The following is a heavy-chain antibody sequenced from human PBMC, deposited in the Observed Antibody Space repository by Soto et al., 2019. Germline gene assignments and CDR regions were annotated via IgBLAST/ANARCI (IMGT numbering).Heavy chain of an antibody. CDR3: AGGVRGSYYPEYYFDY. J-gene: IGHJ4*02. V-gene: IGHV6-1*01. Sequence: SQTLSLTCAISGDSVSSNSAAWNWIRQSPSRGLEWLGRTYYRSKWYNDYAVSVKSRITINPDTSKNQFSLQLNSVTPEDTAVYYCAGGVRGSYYPEYYFDYWGQGTLVTVSS. CDR1: GDSVSSNSAA. CDR2: TYYRSKWYN. D-gene: IGHD1-26*01.